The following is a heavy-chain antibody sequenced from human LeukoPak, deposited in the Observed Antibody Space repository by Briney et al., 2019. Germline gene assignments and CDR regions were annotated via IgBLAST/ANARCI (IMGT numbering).Heavy chain of an antibody. Sequence: GGSLRLSCADSGFTFSSYAMSWVRQAPGKGLEWVSAISAGGGTTYYADSVKGRFTISRDKSKNTLYLQMSSLRAEDTAVYYCAKGYYYGSGSFRWFDPWGQGTLVTVSS. CDR3: AKGYYYGSGSFRWFDP. D-gene: IGHD3-10*01. J-gene: IGHJ5*02. V-gene: IGHV3-23*01. CDR2: ISAGGGTT. CDR1: GFTFSSYA.